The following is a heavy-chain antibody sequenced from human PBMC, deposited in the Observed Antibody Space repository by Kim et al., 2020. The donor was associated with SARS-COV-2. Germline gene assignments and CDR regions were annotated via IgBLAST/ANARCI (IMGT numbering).Heavy chain of an antibody. V-gene: IGHV3-9*01. Sequence: KGRFTISRDNAKNSLYLQMNSLRAEGTALYYCAKDGWAYCSSTSCWGGFDPWGQGTLVTVSS. J-gene: IGHJ5*02. CDR3: AKDGWAYCSSTSCWGGFDP. D-gene: IGHD2-2*01.